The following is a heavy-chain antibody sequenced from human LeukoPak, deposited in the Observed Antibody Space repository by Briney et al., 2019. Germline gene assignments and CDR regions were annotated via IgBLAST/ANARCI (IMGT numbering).Heavy chain of an antibody. CDR2: VNSDGSST. J-gene: IGHJ4*02. D-gene: IGHD6-13*01. V-gene: IGHV3-74*01. CDR1: GFPFSSFW. CDR3: ARDILSSHYRGDYFDY. Sequence: GGSLRLSCAASGFPFSSFWMHWVRQAPGKGLVWVSRVNSDGSSTSYADSVKGRFTISRDNAKNTLYLQMNSLRAEDTAVYYCARDILSSHYRGDYFDYWGQGTLVTVSS.